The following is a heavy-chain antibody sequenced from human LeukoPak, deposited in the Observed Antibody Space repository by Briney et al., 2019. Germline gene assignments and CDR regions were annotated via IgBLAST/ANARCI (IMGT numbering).Heavy chain of an antibody. Sequence: SQTLSLTCTVSGDSISSGGYYWSWIRQPPGEGLEWIGFIYHSGNTYYNPSLKSRVTISVDGSKNQFSLKLSSVTAADTAVYYCARFCSTSDCYHKVLGVSWGQGTLVTVSS. CDR3: ARFCSTSDCYHKVLGVS. J-gene: IGHJ4*02. D-gene: IGHD2-21*02. V-gene: IGHV4-30-2*01. CDR1: GDSISSGGYY. CDR2: IYHSGNT.